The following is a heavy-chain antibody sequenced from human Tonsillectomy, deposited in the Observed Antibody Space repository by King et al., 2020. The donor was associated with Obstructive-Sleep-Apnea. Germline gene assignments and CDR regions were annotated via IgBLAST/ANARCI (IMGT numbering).Heavy chain of an antibody. CDR3: AKARAIAVAGTDY. D-gene: IGHD6-19*01. CDR2: ISISGGST. Sequence: EVQLVESGGGLVQPGGSLRLSCAASGFTFSSYAMSWVRQAPGKGLEWVSGISISGGSTYYADSVKGRFTISRDNSKNTLYLQMNSLRAEDTAVYYCAKARAIAVAGTDYWGQGTLVTVSS. CDR1: GFTFSSYA. V-gene: IGHV3-23*04. J-gene: IGHJ4*02.